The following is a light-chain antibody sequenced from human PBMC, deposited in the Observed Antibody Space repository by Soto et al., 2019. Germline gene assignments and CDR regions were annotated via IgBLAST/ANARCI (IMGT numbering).Light chain of an antibody. V-gene: IGKV3-11*01. CDR1: QSVSSY. CDR2: DAS. Sequence: EIVLTQSPATLSLSPGDRATLSSRASQSVSSYLAWYQQKPGQAPRLLIYDASNRATGIPARFSGSGSGTDFTLTISSLEPEDFAVYYCQQRSNWPPTFGQGTKVDIK. J-gene: IGKJ1*01. CDR3: QQRSNWPPT.